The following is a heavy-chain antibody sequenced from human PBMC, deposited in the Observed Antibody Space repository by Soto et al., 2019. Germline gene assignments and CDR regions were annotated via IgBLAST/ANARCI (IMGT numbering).Heavy chain of an antibody. D-gene: IGHD3-10*01. J-gene: IGHJ6*03. CDR3: GSGSYYKEISRFNYYYYMDV. V-gene: IGHV1-18*01. CDR2: ISAYNGNT. Sequence: ASVKVSCKASGYTFTSYGISWVRQAPGQGLEWMGWISAYNGNTNYAQKLQGRVTMTTDTSTSTAYMELRSLRSDDTAVYYYGSGSYYKEISRFNYYYYMDVWGKGTTVTVSS. CDR1: GYTFTSYG.